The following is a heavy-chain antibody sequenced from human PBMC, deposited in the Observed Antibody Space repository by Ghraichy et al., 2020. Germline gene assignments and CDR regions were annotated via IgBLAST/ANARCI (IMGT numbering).Heavy chain of an antibody. CDR1: GFTFSSYW. J-gene: IGHJ4*02. CDR3: AREGGIAAAGKPLGGTPGVY. V-gene: IGHV3-74*01. D-gene: IGHD6-13*01. CDR2: INSDGSST. Sequence: GGSLRLSCAASGFTFSSYWMHWVRQAPGKGLVWVSRINSDGSSTSYADSVKGRFTISRDNAKNTLYLQMNSLRAEDTAVYYCAREGGIAAAGKPLGGTPGVYWGQGTLVTVSS.